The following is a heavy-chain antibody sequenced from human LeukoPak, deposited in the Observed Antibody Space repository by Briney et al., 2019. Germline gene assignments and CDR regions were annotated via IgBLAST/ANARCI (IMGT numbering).Heavy chain of an antibody. V-gene: IGHV1-18*01. CDR1: GYTFTSYG. CDR2: ISAYNGNT. D-gene: IGHD6-19*01. CDR3: ARPASSGWGYYNWFDP. Sequence: ASVKVSCKASGYTFTSYGISWVRQAPGQGLEWMGWISAYNGNTNYAQKLQGRVTMTTDTSTSTAYMELRSLRSDDTAVYYCARPASSGWGYYNWFDPWGQGTLVTVSS. J-gene: IGHJ5*02.